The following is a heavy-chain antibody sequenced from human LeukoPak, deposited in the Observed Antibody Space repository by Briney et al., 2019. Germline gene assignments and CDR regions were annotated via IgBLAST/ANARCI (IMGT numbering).Heavy chain of an antibody. CDR3: ARDDSSSWYVPFDY. D-gene: IGHD6-13*01. Sequence: GGSLRLSCAASGFTFSSYSMNWVHQAPGKGLEWVSSISSSSSYIYYADSVKGRFTISRDNAKNSLYLQMNSLRAEDTAVYYCARDDSSSWYVPFDYWGQGTLVTVSS. V-gene: IGHV3-21*01. CDR2: ISSSSSYI. J-gene: IGHJ4*02. CDR1: GFTFSSYS.